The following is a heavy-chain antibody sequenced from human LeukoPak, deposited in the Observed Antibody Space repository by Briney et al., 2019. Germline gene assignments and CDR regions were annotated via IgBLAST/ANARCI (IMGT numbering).Heavy chain of an antibody. CDR2: IIVISSRHT. D-gene: IGHD6-6*01. Sequence: GGSLRLSCAASGFTFSSYSMHWVRQAPGKGLEWVSSIIVISSRHTYYADSVKGRFTISRDNAKNSLYLQMNSLRAEDTAVYYCARVASYAFDIWGQGTMVTVSS. V-gene: IGHV3-21*01. CDR1: GFTFSSYS. CDR3: ARVASYAFDI. J-gene: IGHJ3*02.